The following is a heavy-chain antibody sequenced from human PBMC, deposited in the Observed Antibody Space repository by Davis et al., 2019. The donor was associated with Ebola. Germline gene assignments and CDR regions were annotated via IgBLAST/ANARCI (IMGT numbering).Heavy chain of an antibody. D-gene: IGHD3-10*01. CDR1: GYTFTSYY. J-gene: IGHJ4*02. CDR3: ARDYYGSGSYCCYFDY. CDR2: INPSGGST. V-gene: IGHV1-46*01. Sequence: AASVKVSCKASGYTFTSYYMHWVRQAPGQGLEWMGIINPSGGSTSYAQKFQGRVTMTRDTSTSTVYMELSSLRSEDTAMYYCARDYYGSGSYCCYFDYWGQGTLVTVSS.